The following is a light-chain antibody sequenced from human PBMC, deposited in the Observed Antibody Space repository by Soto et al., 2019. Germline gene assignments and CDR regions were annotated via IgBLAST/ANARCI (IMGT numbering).Light chain of an antibody. CDR3: QQYNSYSWT. CDR2: KAS. CDR1: QSISSW. Sequence: DIQMTQSPSILSASVGDRVTITCRASQSISSWLAWYQQKPGKAPNLLIHKASHLESGVPSRFSGSGSGTEITLTISSLQPDDFATYYCQQYNSYSWTFGQGTKVHIK. V-gene: IGKV1-5*03. J-gene: IGKJ1*01.